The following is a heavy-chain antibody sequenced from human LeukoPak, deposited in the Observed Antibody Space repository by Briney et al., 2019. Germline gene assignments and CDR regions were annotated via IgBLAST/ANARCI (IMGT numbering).Heavy chain of an antibody. Sequence: GGSLRLSCAASGFTVCSSYMSWVRQAPGKGLEWVSSISSSSSYIYYADSVKGRFTISRDNAKNSLYLQMNSLRAEDTAVYYCARVTKQWLVLDYWGQGTLVTVSS. CDR1: GFTVCSSY. V-gene: IGHV3-21*01. CDR2: ISSSSSYI. D-gene: IGHD6-19*01. CDR3: ARVTKQWLVLDY. J-gene: IGHJ4*02.